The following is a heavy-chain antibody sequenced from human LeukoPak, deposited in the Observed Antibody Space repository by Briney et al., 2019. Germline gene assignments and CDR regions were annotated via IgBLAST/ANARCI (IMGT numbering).Heavy chain of an antibody. CDR2: INWNGGST. CDR1: GFIFYDYG. J-gene: IGHJ5*02. CDR3: ARRIVGATNWFDP. D-gene: IGHD1-26*01. Sequence: PGGSLRLSCAASGFIFYDYGMSWVRQAPGKGLEWVSGINWNGGSTGYADSVKGRFTISRDNAKNSLYLRMNSLRAEDTALYYCARRIVGATNWFDPWGQGTLVTVSS. V-gene: IGHV3-20*04.